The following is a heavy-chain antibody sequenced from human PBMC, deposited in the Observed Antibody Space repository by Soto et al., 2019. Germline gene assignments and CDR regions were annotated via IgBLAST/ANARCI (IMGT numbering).Heavy chain of an antibody. D-gene: IGHD3-9*01. CDR2: IYYSGST. J-gene: IGHJ6*02. V-gene: IGHV4-30-4*01. CDR3: ARGGGPKYYDILTGYITHYYYYGMDV. Sequence: PSETLSLTCTVSGGSISSGDYYWGWIRQPPGKGLEWIGYIYYSGSTYYNPSLKSRVTISVDTSKNQFSLKLSSVTAADTAVYYCARGGGPKYYDILTGYITHYYYYGMDVWGQGTTVTVSS. CDR1: GGSISSGDYY.